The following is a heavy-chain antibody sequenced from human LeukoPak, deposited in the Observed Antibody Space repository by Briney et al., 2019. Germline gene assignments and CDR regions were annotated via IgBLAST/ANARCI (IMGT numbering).Heavy chain of an antibody. CDR1: GFTFSNSA. CDR3: AKVGSGNDYY. CDR2: ISKDETNT. Sequence: GSLRLSCAASGFTFSNSAMHWVRQPPGKGLEWVTVISKDETNTYYADSVKGRFTISRDNSNNMLYLQMNSLRTEDTAVYYCAKVGSGNDYYWGQGTLVTVSS. V-gene: IGHV3-30*18. D-gene: IGHD5-12*01. J-gene: IGHJ4*02.